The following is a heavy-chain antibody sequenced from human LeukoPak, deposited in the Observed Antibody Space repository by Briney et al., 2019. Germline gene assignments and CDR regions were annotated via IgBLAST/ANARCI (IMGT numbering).Heavy chain of an antibody. J-gene: IGHJ5*02. V-gene: IGHV4-59*01. Sequence: SETLSLTCTVSGGSISNYYWTWIRQPPGKGLEWIGFIYYTGSTKYNPSLNSRVTMSIDTSKTQFSLKLSSAAAADTAVYYCARGQEGWFDPWGQGTLVTVSS. CDR3: ARGQEGWFDP. CDR1: GGSISNYY. CDR2: IYYTGST.